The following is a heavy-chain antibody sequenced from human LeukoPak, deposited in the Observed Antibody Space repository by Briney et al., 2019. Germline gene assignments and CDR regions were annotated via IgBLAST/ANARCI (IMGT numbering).Heavy chain of an antibody. Sequence: GGSLRLSCAASGFIFSDYGITWVRQAPGKGLEWVGRIKSKTDGGTTAYGAPVKGRFTISRDDSKNTLYLQMNSLKTEDTAVYYCTTWNGWGQGTLVTVSS. V-gene: IGHV3-15*01. CDR3: TTWNG. J-gene: IGHJ4*02. D-gene: IGHD1-1*01. CDR2: IKSKTDGGTT. CDR1: GFIFSDYG.